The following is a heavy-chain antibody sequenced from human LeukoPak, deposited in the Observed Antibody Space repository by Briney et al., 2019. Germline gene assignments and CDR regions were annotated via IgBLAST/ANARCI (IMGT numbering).Heavy chain of an antibody. CDR2: IRYDGSNK. Sequence: GGSLRLSCAASGFTFSSYGMHWVRQAPGKGLEWVAFIRYDGSNKYYADSVKGRLTISRDNSKNTLYLQMNSLRAEDTAVYYCAKAQIRGRGTRYSSSWENGLDYWGQGTLVTVSS. CDR3: AKAQIRGRGTRYSSSWENGLDY. CDR1: GFTFSSYG. D-gene: IGHD6-13*01. V-gene: IGHV3-30*02. J-gene: IGHJ4*02.